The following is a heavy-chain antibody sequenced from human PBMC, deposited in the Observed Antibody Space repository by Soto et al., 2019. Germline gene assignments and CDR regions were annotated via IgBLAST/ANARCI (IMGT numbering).Heavy chain of an antibody. V-gene: IGHV4-30-4*01. CDR1: GGSLSSGDYY. CDR3: ARDGYGDYDAFDI. Sequence: QVQLQESGPGLVKPSQTLALTSTVSGGSLSSGDYYWSWIRQPPGMGLEWIGYISYSGSTYYNPSLQSRVTISADTSKNQFSLELSSVTAADTAVDYCARDGYGDYDAFDIWGQGTMDTVSS. J-gene: IGHJ3*02. D-gene: IGHD4-17*01. CDR2: ISYSGST.